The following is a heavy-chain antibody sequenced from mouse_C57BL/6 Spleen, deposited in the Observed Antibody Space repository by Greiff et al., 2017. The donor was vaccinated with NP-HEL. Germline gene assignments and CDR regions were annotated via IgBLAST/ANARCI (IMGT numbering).Heavy chain of an antibody. CDR3: ARTPDTTVVATPYWYFDV. J-gene: IGHJ1*03. D-gene: IGHD1-1*01. CDR1: GYTFTDYN. CDR2: INPNNGGT. V-gene: IGHV1-18*01. Sequence: EVQRVESGPELVKPGASVKIPCKASGYTFTDYNMDWVKQSHGKSLEWIGDINPNNGGTIYNQKFKGKATLTVDKSSSTAYMELRSLTSEDTAVYYCARTPDTTVVATPYWYFDVWGTGTTVTVSS.